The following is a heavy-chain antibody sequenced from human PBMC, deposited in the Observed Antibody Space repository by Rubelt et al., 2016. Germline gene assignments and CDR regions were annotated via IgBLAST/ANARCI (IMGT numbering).Heavy chain of an antibody. Sequence: QVQLQESGPGLVKPSETLSLTCTVFGYSISSGYYWGWIRQPPGKGLEWIGSICHSGSTYYNPSLKSRVTISVDTSKNQFSLKLSSVTAADTAVYYCASADYDFWSGSDRNWFDPWGQGTLVTVSS. D-gene: IGHD3-3*01. CDR2: ICHSGST. J-gene: IGHJ5*02. CDR3: ASADYDFWSGSDRNWFDP. CDR1: GYSISSGYY. V-gene: IGHV4-38-2*02.